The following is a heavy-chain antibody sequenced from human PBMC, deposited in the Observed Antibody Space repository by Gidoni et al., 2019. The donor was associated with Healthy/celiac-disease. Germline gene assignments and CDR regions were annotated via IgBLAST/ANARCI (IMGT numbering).Heavy chain of an antibody. CDR2: ISGSGGST. J-gene: IGHJ4*02. CDR1: GFTFSSYA. Sequence: EVQPLESGGGLVQPGGYLRLSRPASGFTFSSYAMSWVRQAQGKGLEWVSAISGSGGSTYYADSVKGRFTISRDNSKNTLYLQMNSLRAEDTAVYYCAPLGRYAIVDYWGQGTLVTVSS. CDR3: APLGRYAIVDY. D-gene: IGHD2-21*01. V-gene: IGHV3-23*01.